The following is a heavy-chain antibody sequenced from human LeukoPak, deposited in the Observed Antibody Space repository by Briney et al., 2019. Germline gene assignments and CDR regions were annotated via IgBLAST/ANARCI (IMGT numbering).Heavy chain of an antibody. CDR3: AMSVEMPPIPSFDY. Sequence: QAPGQGLELLGWVSRANDPEYSQKFQGRVVITRDASATTSYLELNSLRSEDTAIYYCAMSVEMPPIPSFDYWGQGTLVTVSS. D-gene: IGHD5-24*01. CDR2: VSRANDP. J-gene: IGHJ4*02. V-gene: IGHV1-3*01.